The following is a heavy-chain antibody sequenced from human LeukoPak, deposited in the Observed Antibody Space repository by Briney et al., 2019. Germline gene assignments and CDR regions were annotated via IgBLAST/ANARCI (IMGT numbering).Heavy chain of an antibody. CDR1: GFTFSRYA. CDR3: AGDSSSWSN. D-gene: IGHD6-13*01. J-gene: IGHJ4*02. V-gene: IGHV3-64*01. CDR2: ISPNGGST. Sequence: PGGSLRLSCAASGFTFSRYALHWVRQAPGKGLEYVSSISPNGGSTYYANSVKGRFTISRDNSKNTLFLQLGSLRAEDMAVYYCAGDSSSWSNWGQGTLVTVSS.